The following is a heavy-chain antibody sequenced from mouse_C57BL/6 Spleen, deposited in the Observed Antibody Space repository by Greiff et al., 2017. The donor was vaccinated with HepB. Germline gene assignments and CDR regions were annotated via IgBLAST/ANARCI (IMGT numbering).Heavy chain of an antibody. CDR2: IYPRSGNT. J-gene: IGHJ3*01. V-gene: IGHV1-81*01. CDR3: ARNVDYDYDEAAY. CDR1: GYTFTSYG. D-gene: IGHD2-4*01. Sequence: VKLVESGAELARPGASVKLSCKASGYTFTSYGISWVKQRTGQGLEWIGEIYPRSGNTYYNEKFKGKATLTADKSSSTAYMELRSLTSEDSAVYFCARNVDYDYDEAAYWGQGTLVTVSA.